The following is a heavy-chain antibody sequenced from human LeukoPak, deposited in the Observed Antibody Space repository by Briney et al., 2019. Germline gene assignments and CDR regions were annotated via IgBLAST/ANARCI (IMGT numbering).Heavy chain of an antibody. D-gene: IGHD3-10*01. Sequence: GGSLRLSCAASGFTFTTFGMHWVRQAPGKGLEWVTFITYDGSNKYYADSVKGRFTISRDNSKNTLYLQMNSLRAEDTAVYYCAKTLRYGSGSFDYWGQGTLVTVSS. V-gene: IGHV3-30*02. CDR3: AKTLRYGSGSFDY. CDR1: GFTFTTFG. CDR2: ITYDGSNK. J-gene: IGHJ4*02.